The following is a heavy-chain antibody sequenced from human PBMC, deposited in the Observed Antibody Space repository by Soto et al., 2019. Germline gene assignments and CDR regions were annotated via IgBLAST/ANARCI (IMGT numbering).Heavy chain of an antibody. J-gene: IGHJ6*02. Sequence: SETLSLTCAVSGGPFSGCYRSWIRQPPGKGLEWIGEINHSGSTNYNPSLKSRVTISVDTSKNQFSLKLSSVTAADTAVYYCARGPYCSSTSCFRYYYYYGMDVWGQGTTVT. D-gene: IGHD2-2*01. V-gene: IGHV4-34*01. CDR3: ARGPYCSSTSCFRYYYYYGMDV. CDR2: INHSGST. CDR1: GGPFSGCY.